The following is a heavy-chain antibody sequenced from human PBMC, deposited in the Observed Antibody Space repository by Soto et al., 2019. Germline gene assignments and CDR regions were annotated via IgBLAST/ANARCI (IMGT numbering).Heavy chain of an antibody. CDR3: AADNEFGSGWYGTPDSDAFDI. J-gene: IGHJ3*02. Sequence: SVKVSCKASGFTFISSAVQWVRQARGQRLEWIGWIVVGSGNTNYAQKFQERVTITRDMSTSTAYMELSSLRSKDTAVYYCAADNEFGSGWYGTPDSDAFDIWGQGTMVTVSS. D-gene: IGHD6-19*01. CDR1: GFTFISSA. CDR2: IVVGSGNT. V-gene: IGHV1-58*01.